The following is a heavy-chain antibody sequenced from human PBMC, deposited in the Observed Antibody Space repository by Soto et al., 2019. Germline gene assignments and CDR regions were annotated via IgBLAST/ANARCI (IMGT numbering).Heavy chain of an antibody. J-gene: IGHJ4*02. D-gene: IGHD3-10*01. CDR3: VYNLAYYNRLVTYSFDY. Sequence: SGPTLVNPTQTLALACTFSGFSLSTSGVGVGWIRQPPGKALEWLALIYWDDDKRYSPSLKSRLTITKDTSKNQVVLTMTNMEPVETAADYCVYNLAYYNRLVTYSFDYWGQGTLVTVSS. CDR2: IYWDDDK. V-gene: IGHV2-5*02. CDR1: GFSLSTSGVG.